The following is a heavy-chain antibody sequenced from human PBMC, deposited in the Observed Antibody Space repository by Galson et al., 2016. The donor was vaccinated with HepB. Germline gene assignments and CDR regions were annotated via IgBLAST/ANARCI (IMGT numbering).Heavy chain of an antibody. Sequence: RLSCAASGFTFSDYCVDWVRRAPGKGLEWIGRSRDKGNSFTMDYAASVKGRFTISRDDSKNSLLLQMNSLETEDTAVYYCVREGYYDTSDYYRSFDYWGQGTLVTVSS. V-gene: IGHV3-72*01. CDR3: VREGYYDTSDYYRSFDY. J-gene: IGHJ4*02. D-gene: IGHD3-22*01. CDR2: SRDKGNSFTM. CDR1: GFTFSDYC.